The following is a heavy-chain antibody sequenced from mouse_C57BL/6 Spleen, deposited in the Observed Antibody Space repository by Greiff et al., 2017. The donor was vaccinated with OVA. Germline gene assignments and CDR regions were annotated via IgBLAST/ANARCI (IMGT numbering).Heavy chain of an antibody. D-gene: IGHD2-1*01. J-gene: IGHJ4*01. CDR2: INPGSGGT. V-gene: IGHV1-54*01. Sequence: VQGVESGAELVRPGTSVKVSCKASGYAFTNYLIEWVKQRPGQGLEWIGVINPGSGGTNYNEKFKGKATLTADKSSSTAYMQLSSLTSEDSAVYFYAKGGGDYGNYVLYYYAMDYWGQGTSVTVSS. CDR1: GYAFTNYL. CDR3: AKGGGDYGNYVLYYYAMDY.